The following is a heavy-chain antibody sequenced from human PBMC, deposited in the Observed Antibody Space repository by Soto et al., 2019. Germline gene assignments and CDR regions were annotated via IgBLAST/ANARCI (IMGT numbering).Heavy chain of an antibody. V-gene: IGHV3-53*01. CDR1: GFTVSSNY. Sequence: GGSLRLSCAASGFTVSSNYMSWVRQAPGKGLEWVSGIYSGGSTYYADSVKGRFTISRDNSKNTLYLQMNSLRAEDTAVYYCAREMYGSGPDYGMDVWGQGTTVTVSS. D-gene: IGHD3-10*01. CDR2: IYSGGST. CDR3: AREMYGSGPDYGMDV. J-gene: IGHJ6*02.